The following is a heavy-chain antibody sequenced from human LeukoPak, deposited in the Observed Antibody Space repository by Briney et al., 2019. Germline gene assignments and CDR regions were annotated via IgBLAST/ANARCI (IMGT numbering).Heavy chain of an antibody. J-gene: IGHJ6*03. Sequence: GDSLKISCKGSGYSFTSYWIGWVRQMPGKGLEWMGIIYPGDSDTRYSPSFQGQVTISADKSISTAYLQWSSLKASDTAMYYCARHVATRQNYYYYMDVWGKGTTVTVSS. D-gene: IGHD2-15*01. CDR3: ARHVATRQNYYYYMDV. CDR2: IYPGDSDT. V-gene: IGHV5-51*01. CDR1: GYSFTSYW.